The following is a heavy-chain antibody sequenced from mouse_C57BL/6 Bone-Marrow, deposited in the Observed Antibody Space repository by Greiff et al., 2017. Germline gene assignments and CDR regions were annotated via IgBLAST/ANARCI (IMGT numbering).Heavy chain of an antibody. CDR3: ARGYYGSSYGGYFDV. J-gene: IGHJ1*03. CDR2: IYPGSGST. CDR1: GYTFTSYW. D-gene: IGHD1-1*01. Sequence: QVQLQQPGAELVKPGASVKMSCKASGYTFTSYWITWVKQRPGQGLKWIGDIYPGSGSTNYNEKFKSKATLTVDTSSSTAYMQLSSLTSEDSAVYYCARGYYGSSYGGYFDVWGTGTTVTVSS. V-gene: IGHV1-55*01.